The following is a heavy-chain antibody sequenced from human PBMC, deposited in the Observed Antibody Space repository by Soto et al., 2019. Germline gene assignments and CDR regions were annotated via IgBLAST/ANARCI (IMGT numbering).Heavy chain of an antibody. J-gene: IGHJ4*02. Sequence: ASVKVSCKTSGYNFLNYGMSWVRQAPGQGPEWMGWISVYHGNTIYAQNFQGRVTMTTDTSTSTAYMELTSLRSDDTGVYYCARDHGGTTMALLYWGQGTLVTVSS. CDR3: ARDHGGTTMALLY. CDR2: ISVYHGNT. D-gene: IGHD3-10*01. V-gene: IGHV1-18*04. CDR1: GYNFLNYG.